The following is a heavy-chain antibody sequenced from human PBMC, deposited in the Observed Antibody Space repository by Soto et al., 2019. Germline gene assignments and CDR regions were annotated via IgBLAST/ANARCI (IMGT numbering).Heavy chain of an antibody. CDR2: ISWNSGSI. D-gene: IGHD6-6*01. V-gene: IGHV3-9*01. J-gene: IGHJ6*02. Sequence: EVQLVESGGGLVQPGRSLRLSCAASGFTFDDYAMHWVRQAPGKGLEWVSGISWNSGSIGYADSVKGRFTISRDNAKNSLYLQINSLRAEDTALYYCAKPLYSSSSWDYYGMDVWGQGTTVTVSS. CDR1: GFTFDDYA. CDR3: AKPLYSSSSWDYYGMDV.